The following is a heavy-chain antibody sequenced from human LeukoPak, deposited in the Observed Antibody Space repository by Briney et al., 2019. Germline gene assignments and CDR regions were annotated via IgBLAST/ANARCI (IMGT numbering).Heavy chain of an antibody. CDR1: GFTFSSYS. J-gene: IGHJ6*02. D-gene: IGHD5-12*01. V-gene: IGHV3-21*01. CDR2: ISSSSSYI. CDR3: ARAPARGYSGYDLFLSHYYYGMDV. Sequence: GGPLRLSCAASGFTFSSYSMNWVRQAPGKGLEWVSSISSSSSYIYYADSVKGRFTISRDNAKNSLYLQMNSLRAEDTAVCYCARAPARGYSGYDLFLSHYYYGMDVWGQGTTVTVSS.